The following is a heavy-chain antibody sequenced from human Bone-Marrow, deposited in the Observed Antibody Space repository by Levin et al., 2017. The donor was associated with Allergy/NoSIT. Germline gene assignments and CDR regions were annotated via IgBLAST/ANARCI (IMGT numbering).Heavy chain of an antibody. CDR2: IVVDSGST. Sequence: ASVKVSCKASGFTFSTFAVQWVRQARGQPPEWIGWIVVDSGSTYYAQKFRERVTITRDMSTSTALMELSSLTSEDTAVYYCATRSHFFYYGMDVWGQGTTVTVSS. J-gene: IGHJ6*02. D-gene: IGHD2-2*01. CDR3: ATRSHFFYYGMDV. CDR1: GFTFSTFA. V-gene: IGHV1-58*01.